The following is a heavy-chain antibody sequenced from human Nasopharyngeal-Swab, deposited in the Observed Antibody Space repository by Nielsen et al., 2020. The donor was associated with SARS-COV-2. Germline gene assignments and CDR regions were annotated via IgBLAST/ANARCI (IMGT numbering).Heavy chain of an antibody. V-gene: IGHV4-39*01. CDR2: IYYSGST. CDR3: ARQSSPIYDSSGYHFDY. Sequence: SETLSLTCTVSGGSISSSSYYWGWIRQPPGKGLEWIGSIYYSGSTYYNPSPKSRVTISVDTSKNQFSLKLSSVTAADTAVYYCARQSSPIYDSSGYHFDYWGQGTLVTVSS. CDR1: GGSISSSSYY. J-gene: IGHJ4*02. D-gene: IGHD3-22*01.